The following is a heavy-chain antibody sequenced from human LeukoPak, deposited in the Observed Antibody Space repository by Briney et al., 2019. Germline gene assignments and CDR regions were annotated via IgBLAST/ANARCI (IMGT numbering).Heavy chain of an antibody. D-gene: IGHD5-18*01. CDR2: ISYDGSNK. CDR1: GFTFSSYA. Sequence: QTGRSLRLSCAASGFTFSSYAMHWVRQAPGKGLEWVAVISYDGSNKYYADSVKGRFTTSRDNSKNTLYLQMNSLRAEDTAVYYCARASGYSYGPRGNYFDYWGQGTLVTVSS. CDR3: ARASGYSYGPRGNYFDY. J-gene: IGHJ4*02. V-gene: IGHV3-30*04.